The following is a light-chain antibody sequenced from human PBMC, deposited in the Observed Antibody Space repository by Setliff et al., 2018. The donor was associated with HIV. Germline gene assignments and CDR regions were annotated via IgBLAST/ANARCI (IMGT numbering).Light chain of an antibody. V-gene: IGLV3-21*04. CDR1: NIGSKS. CDR2: YDS. J-gene: IGLJ1*01. CDR3: QVWDSSSDHYV. Sequence: SYELTQPPSVSVAPGETASITCGGNNIGSKSVHWYQQKPGQAPVLVIYYDSDRPSGIPERFSGSNSGNTATLTISRVEAGDEADYYCQVWDSSSDHYVFGTGAKV.